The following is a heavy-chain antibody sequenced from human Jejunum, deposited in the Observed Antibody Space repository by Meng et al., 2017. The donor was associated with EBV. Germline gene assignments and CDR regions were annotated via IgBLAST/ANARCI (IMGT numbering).Heavy chain of an antibody. CDR3: ARIGSGNDRRDDY. CDR2: AHYSAIT. V-gene: IGHV4-59*01. CDR1: SGSITNYY. D-gene: IGHD5-12*01. J-gene: IGHJ4*02. Sequence: QVQLQESGPXLLKPSXXLSLTCSVSSGSITNYYWGWVRQRPGKGLEWVGYAHYSAITNLNPSLKSRITISIDTSKNQFSLKLYSVTAADTALYYCARIGSGNDRRDDYWGQGTLVTVSS.